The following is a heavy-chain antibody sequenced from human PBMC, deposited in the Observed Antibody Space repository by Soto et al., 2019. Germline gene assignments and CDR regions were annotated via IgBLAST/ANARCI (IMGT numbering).Heavy chain of an antibody. CDR3: AAVPTRGGAFDI. Sequence: VASVKVSCKASGFTFTSSAMQWVRQARGQRLEWIGWIVVGSGNTNYAQKFQERVTITRDMSTSTAYMELSSLRSEDTAVYYCAAVPTRGGAFDIWGQGTMVTVSS. CDR1: GFTFTSSA. V-gene: IGHV1-58*02. D-gene: IGHD1-1*01. CDR2: IVVGSGNT. J-gene: IGHJ3*02.